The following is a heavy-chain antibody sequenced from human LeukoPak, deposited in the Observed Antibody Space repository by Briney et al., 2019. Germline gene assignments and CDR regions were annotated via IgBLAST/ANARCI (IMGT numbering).Heavy chain of an antibody. Sequence: GGSLRLSCAASGFTFSTYWMAWVRQAPGKGLEWVANIKEDESAKHQADSVKGRFTISRDNAQNSVYLQMSSLRGEDTAVYYCARDVGGSLDYWGQGTLVSVSS. J-gene: IGHJ4*02. CDR1: GFTFSTYW. V-gene: IGHV3-7*01. CDR3: ARDVGGSLDY. D-gene: IGHD1-26*01. CDR2: IKEDESAK.